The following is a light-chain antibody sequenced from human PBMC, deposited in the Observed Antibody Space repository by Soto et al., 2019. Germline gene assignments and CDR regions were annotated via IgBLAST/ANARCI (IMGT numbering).Light chain of an antibody. CDR1: GIDVGVCNL. CDR2: EVS. J-gene: IGLJ1*01. Sequence: QSGLTETPSVSGSPGQSVTISVPGTGIDVGVCNLVSWYEHPPGTAPKLMIYEVSNRPSGVPDRFSGSKSGNTASLTISGLQAEDEADYYCNSYTSSSTYVFEPGTKVT. V-gene: IGLV2-18*02. CDR3: NSYTSSSTYV.